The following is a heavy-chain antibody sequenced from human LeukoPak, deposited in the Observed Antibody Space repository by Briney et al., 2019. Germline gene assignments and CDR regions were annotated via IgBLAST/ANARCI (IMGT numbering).Heavy chain of an antibody. CDR3: ASGNSHAFDI. CDR1: GFTFSDYW. V-gene: IGHV3-74*01. Sequence: GGSLRLSCAASGFTFSDYWMHWFRQAPGKGLVWVSRIDLAGEYTTYADSVKGRFTISRDNAKNTLYLQMNSLRAEDTAVYYCASGNSHAFDIWGQGTMVTVSS. CDR2: IDLAGEYT. J-gene: IGHJ3*02.